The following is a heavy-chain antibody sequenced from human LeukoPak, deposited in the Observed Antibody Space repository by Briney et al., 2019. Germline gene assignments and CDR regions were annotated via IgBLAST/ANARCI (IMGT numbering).Heavy chain of an antibody. CDR3: AKDNRRHYTSGPNPDSLH. Sequence: GGSLRLSCAGSGFIFNNYAMRWVRQPPGKGLEWVSGISWNSGSIDYADSVKGRFTISRDNAKNSLYLQMNSLRVEDTAFYYCAKDNRRHYTSGPNPDSLHWGQGALVTVSS. CDR2: ISWNSGSI. V-gene: IGHV3-9*01. J-gene: IGHJ4*02. D-gene: IGHD6-19*01. CDR1: GFIFNNYA.